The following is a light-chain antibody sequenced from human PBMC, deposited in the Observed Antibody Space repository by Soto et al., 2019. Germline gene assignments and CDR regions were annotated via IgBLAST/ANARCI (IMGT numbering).Light chain of an antibody. CDR1: SSDVGSYNY. Sequence: QSVLTQPASVSGSPGQSITISCTGTSSDVGSYNYVSWYQQYPGKVPKLMIYEVSTRPSGVSSRFSGSKSGNTASLTISGLQAEDEADYYCSSYSSSITVFGTGTKLTVL. V-gene: IGLV2-14*01. CDR2: EVS. CDR3: SSYSSSITV. J-gene: IGLJ1*01.